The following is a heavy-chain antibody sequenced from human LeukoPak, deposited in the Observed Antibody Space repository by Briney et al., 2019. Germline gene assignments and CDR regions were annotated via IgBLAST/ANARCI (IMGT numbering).Heavy chain of an antibody. CDR3: ARRNYGDYFPSYSYYYMDV. J-gene: IGHJ6*03. CDR1: GFTFSSYE. Sequence: QAGGSLRLSCAASGFTFSSYEMNWVRQAPGKGLEWVSYISSSGSTIYYADSVKGRFTISRDNAKNSLYLQMNSLRAEDTAVYYCARRNYGDYFPSYSYYYMDVWGKGTTVTVSS. CDR2: ISSSGSTI. D-gene: IGHD4-17*01. V-gene: IGHV3-48*03.